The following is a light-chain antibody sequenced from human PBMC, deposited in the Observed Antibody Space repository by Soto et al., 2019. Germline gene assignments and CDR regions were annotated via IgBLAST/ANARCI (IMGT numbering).Light chain of an antibody. CDR3: QQYSNWPPWT. V-gene: IGKV3D-15*01. Sequence: IVMTQSPATLSVSPGQRATLSCRASQSVSTNLAWYQQKPGQAPRLLIYGASTRATGIPARFSGSGSGKEFTLTISGLQSDDFAVYYCQQYSNWPPWTFGQGTRVDFK. CDR2: GAS. J-gene: IGKJ1*01. CDR1: QSVSTN.